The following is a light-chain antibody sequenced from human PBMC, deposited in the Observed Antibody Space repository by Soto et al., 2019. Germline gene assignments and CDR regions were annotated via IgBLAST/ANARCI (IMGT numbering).Light chain of an antibody. J-gene: IGKJ4*01. CDR2: GAS. CDR1: QSVSSN. V-gene: IGKV3-15*01. Sequence: EIVMTQSPATLSVSPGERATLSCRASQSVSSNLAWYQQKPGQAPRLLIYGASTRATGISARFSGSGSGTEFTLTIRRLQSEDFAIYYCQQYNDWPPLTFGGGTKVEIK. CDR3: QQYNDWPPLT.